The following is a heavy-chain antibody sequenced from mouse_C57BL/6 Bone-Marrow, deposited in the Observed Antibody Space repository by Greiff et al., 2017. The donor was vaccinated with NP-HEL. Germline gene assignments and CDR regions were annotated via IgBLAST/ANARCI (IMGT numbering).Heavy chain of an antibody. CDR1: GYTFTSYW. J-gene: IGHJ3*01. Sequence: QVQLQQPGAELVMPGASVKLSCKASGYTFTSYWMHWVKQRPGQGLEWIGEIDPSDSYTNYNQTFKGKSTLTVDKSSSTAYMQLSSLTSEDSAVYYCARGGVIKRFAYWGQGTLVTVSA. V-gene: IGHV1-69*01. D-gene: IGHD1-1*01. CDR3: ARGGVIKRFAY. CDR2: IDPSDSYT.